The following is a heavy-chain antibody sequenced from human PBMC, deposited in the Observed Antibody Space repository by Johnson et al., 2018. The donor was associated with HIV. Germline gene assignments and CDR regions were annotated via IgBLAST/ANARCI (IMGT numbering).Heavy chain of an antibody. D-gene: IGHD4-23*01. CDR3: AKLRWAPRAFDI. J-gene: IGHJ3*02. CDR2: ISYDGSNK. Sequence: QVQLVESGGGVVQPGRSLRLSCAASGFTFSSYAMHWVRQAPGKGLEWVAVISYDGSNKYYADSVKGRFTISRDNSKNTLFLQMNSLRAEDTAVYYSAKLRWAPRAFDIWGQGTKVTVSS. CDR1: GFTFSSYA. V-gene: IGHV3-30*04.